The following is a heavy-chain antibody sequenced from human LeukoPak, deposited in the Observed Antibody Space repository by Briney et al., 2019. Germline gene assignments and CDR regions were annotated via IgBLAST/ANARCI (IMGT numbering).Heavy chain of an antibody. CDR1: GGSISSGGYY. V-gene: IGHV4-31*03. CDR3: ARDGLRGVGAFDI. Sequence: PSETLSLTCTVSGGSISSGGYYWSWIRQHPGKGLEWIGYIYYSGSTYYNSSLKSRVTISVDTSKNQFSLKLSSVTAADTAVYYCARDGLRGVGAFDIWGQGTMVTVSS. CDR2: IYYSGST. J-gene: IGHJ3*02.